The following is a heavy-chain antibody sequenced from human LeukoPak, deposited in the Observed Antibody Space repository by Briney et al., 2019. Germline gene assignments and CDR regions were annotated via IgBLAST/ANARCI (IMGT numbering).Heavy chain of an antibody. CDR1: GGSFSGYY. V-gene: IGHV4-59*01. J-gene: IGHJ4*02. Sequence: SETLSLTCAVYGGSFSGYYWSWIRQPPGKGLEWIGDIYYSGSTNYNPSLKSRVTISVDTSKNQFSLKLSSVTAADTAVYYCARGDHDDYVWGSYRFGYWGQGTLVTVSS. CDR2: IYYSGST. CDR3: ARGDHDDYVWGSYRFGY. D-gene: IGHD3-16*02.